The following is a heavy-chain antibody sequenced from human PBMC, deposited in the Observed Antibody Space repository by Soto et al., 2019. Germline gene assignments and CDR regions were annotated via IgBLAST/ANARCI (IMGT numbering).Heavy chain of an antibody. Sequence: ETLSLTCAVSGYSISSGYDWGWIRQPPGKGLEWIGSIYHSGSTYYNPSLKSRVTISVDTSKNQFSLKLSSVTAADTAVYYCARDLGHYYDSSGYGDYFDYWCQGTLVTVSS. CDR3: ARDLGHYYDSSGYGDYFDY. CDR1: GYSISSGYD. CDR2: IYHSGST. D-gene: IGHD3-22*01. V-gene: IGHV4-38-2*02. J-gene: IGHJ4*02.